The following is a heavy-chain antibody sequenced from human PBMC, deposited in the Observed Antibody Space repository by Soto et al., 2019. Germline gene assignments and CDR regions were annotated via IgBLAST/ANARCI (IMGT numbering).Heavy chain of an antibody. V-gene: IGHV1-69*04. J-gene: IGHJ5*02. CDR2: IIPIIGII. CDR3: AGDPDSHYNDSHASSYP. Sequence: QVQPVHSGAEVKKPGSSVKVSCKASGGTFSTYTITWVRQAPGQGLEWMGRIIPIIGIINYAQKFQGRVTISADKFTGTAYMELTGLRSDDTAVYYCAGDPDSHYNDSHASSYPWGQGTLVTVSS. CDR1: GGTFSTYT. D-gene: IGHD4-4*01.